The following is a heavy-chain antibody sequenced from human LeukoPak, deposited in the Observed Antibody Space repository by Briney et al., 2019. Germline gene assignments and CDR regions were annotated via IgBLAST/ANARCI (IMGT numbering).Heavy chain of an antibody. CDR2: IWYDGSNK. Sequence: GRSLRLSCAASGFTFSSYGMHWVRQAPGKGLEWVAVIWYDGSNKYYADSVKGRFTISRDNSKNTLYLQMNSLRAEDTAVYYCARDGSRQLWLDYFDYWGQGTLVTVSS. CDR3: ARDGSRQLWLDYFDY. D-gene: IGHD5-18*01. V-gene: IGHV3-33*01. J-gene: IGHJ4*02. CDR1: GFTFSSYG.